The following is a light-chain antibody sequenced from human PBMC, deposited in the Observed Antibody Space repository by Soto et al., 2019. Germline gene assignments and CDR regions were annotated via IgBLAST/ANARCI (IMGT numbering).Light chain of an antibody. CDR1: SSDIGRYNY. Sequence: QSALSQPASVSGSPGQSITISCTGTSSDIGRYNYVSWYQQHPGIAPQLLIYEVSDRPSGVSNRFSGSKSGNTASLTISGLQAEDEADYFCTSYTTTSAVIFGGGTKVTVL. CDR2: EVS. CDR3: TSYTTTSAVI. V-gene: IGLV2-14*01. J-gene: IGLJ2*01.